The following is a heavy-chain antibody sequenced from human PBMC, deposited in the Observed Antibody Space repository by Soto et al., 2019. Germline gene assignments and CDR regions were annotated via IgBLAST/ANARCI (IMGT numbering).Heavy chain of an antibody. CDR3: ARDEIMITFGGVIAIGAYYYYDGVDV. CDR1: WSPLTGYY. CDR2: LNPNSGGT. Sequence: SEKVFIMASWSPLTGYYMYWVRQGPLQGLELMGWLNPNSGGTNYAQKVQGRVTRTRDTSISTAYMELSRLRSDDTAVYYCARDEIMITFGGVIAIGAYYYYDGVDVWGERTTVTI. V-gene: IGHV1-2*02. D-gene: IGHD3-16*02. J-gene: IGHJ6*02.